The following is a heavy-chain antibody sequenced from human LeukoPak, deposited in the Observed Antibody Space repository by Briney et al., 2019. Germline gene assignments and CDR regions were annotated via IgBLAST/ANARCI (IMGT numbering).Heavy chain of an antibody. CDR3: ARGNYGDYSVDY. V-gene: IGHV3-30*03. Sequence: GGSLRLSCAASGFTFSYYGLHWVRXGPGKXLEWVAVISYDGSNKYYADSVKGRFTISRDNSKNSLYLQMNSLRAEDTAVYYCARGNYGDYSVDYWGQGTLVTVSS. CDR2: ISYDGSNK. D-gene: IGHD4-17*01. J-gene: IGHJ4*02. CDR1: GFTFSYYG.